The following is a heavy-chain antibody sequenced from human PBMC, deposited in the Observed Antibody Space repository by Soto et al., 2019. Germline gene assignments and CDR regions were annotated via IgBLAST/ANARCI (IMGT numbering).Heavy chain of an antibody. J-gene: IGHJ1*01. CDR2: IYYSGST. CDR3: VRHLYGSGIVGQH. CDR1: GGSISGSDYN. D-gene: IGHD3-10*01. V-gene: IGHV4-39*01. Sequence: QLQLQESGPGLVKPSETLSLTCTVSGGSISGSDYNWGWIRQPPGKGLEWIASIYYSGSTYYNPSLKSRLTISVDTSTPQFSLKLNSVTAADTAVYYCVRHLYGSGIVGQHWGQGTLVTVSS.